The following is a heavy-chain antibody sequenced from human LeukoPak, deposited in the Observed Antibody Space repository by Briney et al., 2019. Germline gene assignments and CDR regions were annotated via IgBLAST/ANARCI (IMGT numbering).Heavy chain of an antibody. Sequence: SLRVSCKASVGTFISYGISWVRQAPGQGLEWMGRIIPMLDIENYAQKFQGRVTITADKSTSTAYMVLSSLRSEDTAMYYCARDDVRGHFYPYGMDVWGQGTTVTVSS. CDR3: ARDDVRGHFYPYGMDV. CDR1: VGTFISYG. CDR2: IIPMLDIE. D-gene: IGHD2/OR15-2a*01. V-gene: IGHV1-69*04. J-gene: IGHJ6*02.